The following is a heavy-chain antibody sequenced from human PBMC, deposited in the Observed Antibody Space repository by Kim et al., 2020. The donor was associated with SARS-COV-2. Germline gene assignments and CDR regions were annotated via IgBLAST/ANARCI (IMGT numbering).Heavy chain of an antibody. V-gene: IGHV3-23*01. CDR3: AKSLEWLLFFDY. Sequence: YYADSVKGRFTISRDNSKNTLYLQMNSLRAEDTAVYYCAKSLEWLLFFDYWGQGTLVTVSS. J-gene: IGHJ4*02. D-gene: IGHD3-3*01.